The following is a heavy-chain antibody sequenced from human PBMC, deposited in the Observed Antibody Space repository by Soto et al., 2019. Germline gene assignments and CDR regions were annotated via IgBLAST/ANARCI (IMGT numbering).Heavy chain of an antibody. J-gene: IGHJ2*01. CDR3: AKGGTTGTTNFHFWYFDL. V-gene: IGHV3-23*01. CDR2: ISGSGDDT. D-gene: IGHD1-1*01. Sequence: GGSLRLSCAASGFPFNTYAMNWVRQAPGKGLEWVSVISGSGDDTYYADTVKGRFTISRDNSKNTLFLQMDSLRPEDTAIYYLAKGGTTGTTNFHFWYFDLWGRGTLVTVSS. CDR1: GFPFNTYA.